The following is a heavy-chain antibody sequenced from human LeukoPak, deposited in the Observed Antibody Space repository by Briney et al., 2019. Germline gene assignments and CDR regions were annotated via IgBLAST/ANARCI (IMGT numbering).Heavy chain of an antibody. V-gene: IGHV4-39*01. CDR3: ARVSQYSSGWYAIDY. CDR2: IYYSGST. D-gene: IGHD6-19*01. Sequence: SETLSLTCTVSGGSISSSSYYWGWIRQPPGKGLEWIGSIYYSGSTYYNPSLKSRVTISVDTSKNQFSLQLNSVTPEDTAVYYCARVSQYSSGWYAIDYWGQGTLVTVSS. J-gene: IGHJ4*02. CDR1: GGSISSSSYY.